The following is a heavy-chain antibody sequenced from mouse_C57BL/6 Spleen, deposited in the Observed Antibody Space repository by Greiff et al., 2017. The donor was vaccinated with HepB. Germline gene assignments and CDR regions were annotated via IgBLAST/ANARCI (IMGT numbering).Heavy chain of an antibody. CDR1: GYTFTSYW. Sequence: QVQLQQPGAELVRPGSSVKLSFKASGYTFTSYWMDWVKQRPGQGLEWIGNIYPSDSETHYNQKFKDKATLTVDKSSSTAYMQLSSLTSEDSAVYYCARGVGFDYWGQGTTLTVSS. CDR2: IYPSDSET. D-gene: IGHD1-1*02. V-gene: IGHV1-61*01. CDR3: ARGVGFDY. J-gene: IGHJ2*01.